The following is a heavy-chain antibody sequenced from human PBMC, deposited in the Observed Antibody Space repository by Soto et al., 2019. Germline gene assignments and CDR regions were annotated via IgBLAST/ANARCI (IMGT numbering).Heavy chain of an antibody. CDR2: IYPGDSDT. Sequence: AGESLKISCKGSGYTVTYYLIGWVRQLPGKGLEWMGVIYPGDSDTIYSPSFQGQVTITADKSTSTAYLQWNTLKASDTAMYYCARPLRNFPYYYYAMDLWVQGTAVTVFS. CDR3: ARPLRNFPYYYYAMDL. J-gene: IGHJ6*02. V-gene: IGHV5-51*03. CDR1: GYTVTYYL.